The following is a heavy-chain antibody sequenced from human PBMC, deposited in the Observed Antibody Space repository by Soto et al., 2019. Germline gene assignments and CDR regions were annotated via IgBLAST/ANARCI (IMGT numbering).Heavy chain of an antibody. CDR1: GFTFGSYW. CDR2: IKRDASEK. J-gene: IGHJ4*01. CDR3: ARDAGYGSGNSVNHYLDY. V-gene: IGHV3-7*01. Sequence: GGSLRLSCAASGFTFGSYWMSWVRQAPGKGLEWLSTIKRDASEKNYVDSVKGRFTMSRDNAKNSLYLQMNSLRAEDTAVYYYARDAGYGSGNSVNHYLDYWGRGTLVTVSS. D-gene: IGHD3-10*01.